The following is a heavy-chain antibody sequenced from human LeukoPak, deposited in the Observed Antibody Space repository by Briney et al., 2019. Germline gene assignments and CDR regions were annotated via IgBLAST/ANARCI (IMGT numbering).Heavy chain of an antibody. CDR1: GGSISSGSYY. CDR2: IYTSGST. J-gene: IGHJ6*03. CDR3: ARVLSSYYYYYMDV. Sequence: SETLSLTCTVSGGSISSGSYYWSWIRQPAGKGLEWIGRIYTSGSTNYNPSLKSRVTISVDTSKNQFSLKLSSVTAADTAVYYCARVLSSYYYYYMDVWGIGTTVTVSS. D-gene: IGHD6-19*01. V-gene: IGHV4-61*02.